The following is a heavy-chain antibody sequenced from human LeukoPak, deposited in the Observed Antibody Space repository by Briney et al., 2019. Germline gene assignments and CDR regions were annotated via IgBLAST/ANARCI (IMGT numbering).Heavy chain of an antibody. Sequence: GGSLRLSCAASGFTFSSYAMSWVRQAPGKGLEWVSYISSSGSTIYYADSVKGRFTISRDNAKNSLYLQMNSLRAEDTAVYYCARSISGTDMDVWGKGTTVTVSS. V-gene: IGHV3-48*04. CDR3: ARSISGTDMDV. D-gene: IGHD6-13*01. J-gene: IGHJ6*03. CDR2: ISSSGSTI. CDR1: GFTFSSYA.